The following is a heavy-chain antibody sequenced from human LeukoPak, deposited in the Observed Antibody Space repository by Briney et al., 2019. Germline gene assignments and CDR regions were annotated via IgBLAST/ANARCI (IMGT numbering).Heavy chain of an antibody. Sequence: PSETLSLTCIVYGGSISNYYWSWFRQPPGKGLESIGHTYSSGTTNYNPSLQSRVTMLVDTSRNQFSLRLSSVTAADTAVYYCARHETGGTYPLKYWGQGTLVTVSS. D-gene: IGHD1-26*01. CDR3: ARHETGGTYPLKY. CDR2: TYSSGTT. J-gene: IGHJ4*02. CDR1: GGSISNYY. V-gene: IGHV4-59*08.